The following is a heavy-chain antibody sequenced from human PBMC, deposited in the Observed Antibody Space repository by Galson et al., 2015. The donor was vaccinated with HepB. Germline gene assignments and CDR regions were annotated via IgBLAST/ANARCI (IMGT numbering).Heavy chain of an antibody. CDR1: GFTFSDYY. J-gene: IGHJ6*02. CDR2: ISSSSSYT. D-gene: IGHD3-16*01. Sequence: SLRLSCAASGFTFSDYYMSWIRQAPGKGLEWVSYISSSSSYTNYADSVKGRFTISRDNSKNTLYLQMNSLRAEDTAVYYCANLGDNDYQYYYYYYGMDVWGQGTTVTVSS. V-gene: IGHV3-11*03. CDR3: ANLGDNDYQYYYYYYGMDV.